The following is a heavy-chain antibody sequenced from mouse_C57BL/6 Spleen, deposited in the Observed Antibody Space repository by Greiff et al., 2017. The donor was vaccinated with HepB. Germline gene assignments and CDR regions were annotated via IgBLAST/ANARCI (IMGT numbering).Heavy chain of an antibody. CDR3: TTSPYDGYYYFDY. CDR1: GFNIKDYY. J-gene: IGHJ2*01. CDR2: IDPEDGDT. D-gene: IGHD2-3*01. Sequence: DVKLVESGAELVRPGASVKLSCTASGFNIKDYYMHWVKQRPEQGLEWIGRIDPEDGDTEYAPKFQGKATMTADTSSNTAYLQLSSLTSEDTAVYYCTTSPYDGYYYFDYWGQGTTLTVSS. V-gene: IGHV14-1*01.